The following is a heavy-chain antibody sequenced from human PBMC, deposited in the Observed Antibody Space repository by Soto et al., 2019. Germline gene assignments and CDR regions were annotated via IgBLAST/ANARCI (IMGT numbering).Heavy chain of an antibody. CDR1: GATFSSYT. V-gene: IGHV1-69*02. D-gene: IGHD5-12*01. Sequence: QVQLVQSGAEVKKPGSSVKVSCKASGATFSSYTISWVRQAPGQGLEWMGRIIPILGIANYAQKFQGRVTITADKSTSTAYMELSSLRSEDTAVYYCARGLEMAPFAFDIWGQGTMVTVSS. CDR3: ARGLEMAPFAFDI. J-gene: IGHJ3*02. CDR2: IIPILGIA.